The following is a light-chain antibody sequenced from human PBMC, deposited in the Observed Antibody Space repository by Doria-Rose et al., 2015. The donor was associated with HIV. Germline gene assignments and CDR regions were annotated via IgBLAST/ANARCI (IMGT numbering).Light chain of an antibody. V-gene: IGKV1-39*01. CDR2: AAS. Sequence: DIQVTQSPSSLSASVGDRVTITCRAGQSISTYLNWYRQKPGKAPKLLIYAASTLQSGVPPRFSGSGSGTDFTLTISSLQPEDFATYYCQQTYSTPRAFGQGTTVEIK. CDR3: QQTYSTPRA. CDR1: QSISTY. J-gene: IGKJ1*01.